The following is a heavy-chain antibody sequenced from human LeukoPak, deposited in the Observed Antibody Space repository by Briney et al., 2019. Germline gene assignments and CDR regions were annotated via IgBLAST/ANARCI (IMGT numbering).Heavy chain of an antibody. D-gene: IGHD1-1*01. CDR2: ISSSSSYI. J-gene: IGHJ4*02. CDR1: GFTFSSYS. V-gene: IGHV3-21*01. Sequence: TGGSLRLSCAASGFTFSSYSTNWVRQAPGKGLEWVSSISSSSSYIYYADSVKGRFTISRDNAKNSLYLQMNSLRAEDTAVYYCARARGTKLDYWGQGTLVTVSS. CDR3: ARARGTKLDY.